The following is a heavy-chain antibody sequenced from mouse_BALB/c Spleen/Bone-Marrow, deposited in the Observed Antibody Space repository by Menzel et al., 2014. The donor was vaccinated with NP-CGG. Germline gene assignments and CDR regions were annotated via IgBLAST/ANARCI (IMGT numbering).Heavy chain of an antibody. D-gene: IGHD2-3*01. V-gene: IGHV1-82*01. CDR2: IYPGDGDT. CDR1: GYAFSSSW. CDR3: VRYDNYRFDY. Sequence: VQLQQSGPELVKPGASVKISCKASGYAFSSSWMNWVKQRPGQGHEWIGRIYPGDGDTNYNGKFKGKATLTADKSSSTAYMQLSSLTSEDSAVYFCVRYDNYRFDYWGQGTTLTVSS. J-gene: IGHJ2*01.